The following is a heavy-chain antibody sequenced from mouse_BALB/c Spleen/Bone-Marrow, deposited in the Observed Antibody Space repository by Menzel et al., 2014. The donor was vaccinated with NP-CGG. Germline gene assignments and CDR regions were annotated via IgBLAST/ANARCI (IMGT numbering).Heavy chain of an antibody. V-gene: IGHV1-69*02. Sequence: QVQLQQSGAELVRPGASVKLSCKASGYTFTSYWINWVKQRPGQGLEWIGNIYPSDNYTNYNQKFKDKATSTVDKSSSTAYMQLSSPTSGDSAVYYCTRTYEYFDYWGQGTTLTVSS. CDR2: IYPSDNYT. D-gene: IGHD2-3*01. J-gene: IGHJ2*01. CDR1: GYTFTSYW. CDR3: TRTYEYFDY.